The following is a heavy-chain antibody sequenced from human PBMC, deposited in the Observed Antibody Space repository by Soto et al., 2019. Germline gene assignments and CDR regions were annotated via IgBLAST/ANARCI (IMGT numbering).Heavy chain of an antibody. J-gene: IGHJ4*02. CDR2: IYYSGNS. V-gene: IGHV4-31*03. CDR3: ARTVGSGSPDFDY. CDR1: GASITSDGYY. D-gene: IGHD3-10*01. Sequence: SETLSLTCSVSGASITSDGYYWSWIRQFPGKGLEWIGHIYYSGNSYYNLSLGSRLLISVDTSKNQFSLKLSSVTAADTAVYYCARTVGSGSPDFDYWGQGILVTVSS.